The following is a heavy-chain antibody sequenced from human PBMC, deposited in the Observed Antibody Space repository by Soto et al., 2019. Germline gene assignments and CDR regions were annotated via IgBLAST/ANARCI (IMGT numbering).Heavy chain of an antibody. CDR1: GGSFSGYY. CDR3: ARGYLDGSGTYYFDY. CDR2: INHSGST. Sequence: SETLSLTCAVYGGSFSGYYWSWIRQPPGKGLEWIGEINHSGSTNYNPSLKSRVTISVDTSKNQFSLKLSSVTAADTAVYYCARGYLDGSGTYYFDYWGQGTLVTVSS. V-gene: IGHV4-34*01. J-gene: IGHJ4*02. D-gene: IGHD3-10*01.